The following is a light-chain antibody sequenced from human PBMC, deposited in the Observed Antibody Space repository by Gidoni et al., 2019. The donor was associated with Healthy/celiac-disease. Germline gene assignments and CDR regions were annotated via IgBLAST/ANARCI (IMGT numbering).Light chain of an antibody. CDR2: AAS. Sequence: DIQMTQSPSSLSASVGDRVTITCRASQGISNYLAWYQQKPGKVPKLLIYAASTLQSGVPSRFSGSGSGTDFTLTISSMQPEDVATYYCQKYNSALWTCGQGTKVEIK. CDR3: QKYNSALWT. J-gene: IGKJ1*01. V-gene: IGKV1-27*01. CDR1: QGISNY.